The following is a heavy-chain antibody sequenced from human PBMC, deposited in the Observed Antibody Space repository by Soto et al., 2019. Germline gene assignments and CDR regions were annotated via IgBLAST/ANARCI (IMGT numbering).Heavy chain of an antibody. CDR2: ISYDGSNK. Sequence: QVQLVESGGGVVQPGTSLRLSCAASGFTFSSYAMHWVRQAPGKGLEWVAVISYDGSNKYYADSVKGRFTISRDNSKNTLYLKMNSLRAEDTAVYYCATDREYQPEGKKGEFDYWGQGTLVTVSS. CDR3: ATDREYQPEGKKGEFDY. CDR1: GFTFSSYA. J-gene: IGHJ4*02. V-gene: IGHV3-30-3*01. D-gene: IGHD2-2*01.